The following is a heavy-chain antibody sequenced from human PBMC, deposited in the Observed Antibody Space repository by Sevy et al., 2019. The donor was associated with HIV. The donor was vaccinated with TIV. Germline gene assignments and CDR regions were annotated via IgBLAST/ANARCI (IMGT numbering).Heavy chain of an antibody. V-gene: IGHV3-23*01. J-gene: IGHJ5*02. D-gene: IGHD1-26*01. CDR2: ISSIGNNA. CDR3: VGGWPINS. CDR1: GFTFSNSA. Sequence: GGSLRLSCAASGFTFSNSAMNWVRQGPGKGLEWVSTISSIGNNAFYPNSVKGRLTISRDNSKNTLYLQMTILRVDDTAVYYCVGGWPINSWGPGTLVTVSS.